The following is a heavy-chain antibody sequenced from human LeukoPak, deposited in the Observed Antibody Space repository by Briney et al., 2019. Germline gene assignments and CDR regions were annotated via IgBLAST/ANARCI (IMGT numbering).Heavy chain of an antibody. CDR2: VYTSGST. D-gene: IGHD5-12*01. Sequence: PSETLSLTCTVSGDSVSTAYWSWIRQPAGKGLEWIGRVYTSGSTNYNPSLKSRVTMSVDTSKNQFSLKLSSVTAADTAVYYCARDSGYDFLSYYFMDVWGKGTTVTVSS. CDR3: ARDSGYDFLSYYFMDV. J-gene: IGHJ6*03. CDR1: GDSVSTAY. V-gene: IGHV4-4*07.